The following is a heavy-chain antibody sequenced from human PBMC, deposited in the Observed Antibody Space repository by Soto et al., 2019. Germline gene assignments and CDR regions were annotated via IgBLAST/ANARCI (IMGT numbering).Heavy chain of an antibody. CDR1: GGTFSTST. D-gene: IGHD1-1*01. Sequence: ASVKVSCKASGGTFSTSTFTWVRQAPGQRLEWMGWINANSGDTSYAQKFQGWVTMTRDTSISTAYMELSRLKSDDTAVYYCAAGNYYYYGMDVWGQGTTVTVSS. CDR3: AAGNYYYYGMDV. CDR2: INANSGDT. V-gene: IGHV1-2*04. J-gene: IGHJ6*02.